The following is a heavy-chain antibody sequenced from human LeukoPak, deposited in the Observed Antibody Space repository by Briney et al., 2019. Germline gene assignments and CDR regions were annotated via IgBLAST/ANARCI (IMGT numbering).Heavy chain of an antibody. V-gene: IGHV4-4*07. CDR1: GGSITSYY. Sequence: SETLSLTCTVSGGSITSYYWSWIRQAAGKGLEWIGRIYTSGSTSYNPSLKSRVTMSVDTSKNQFSLKLSSVTAADTAVYYCERSGGSGTYYDGSFDYWGQGTLVTVSS. CDR2: IYTSGST. CDR3: ERSGGSGTYYDGSFDY. D-gene: IGHD1-26*01. J-gene: IGHJ4*02.